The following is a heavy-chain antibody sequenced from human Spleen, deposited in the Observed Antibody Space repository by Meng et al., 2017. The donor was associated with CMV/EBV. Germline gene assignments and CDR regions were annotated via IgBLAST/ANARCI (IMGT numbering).Heavy chain of an antibody. J-gene: IGHJ3*02. CDR3: ARDLKSYGSGSYHDAFDI. CDR1: GYTFTSYY. Sequence: ASVKVSCKASGYTFTSYYMHWLRQAPGQGFEWMAWINPNTGDTNYAQNFQGRVTVTRDTSMTTFYMDLSGLRSDDTAVYYCARDLKSYGSGSYHDAFDIWGQGIMVTVSS. CDR2: INPNTGDT. V-gene: IGHV1-2*02. D-gene: IGHD3-10*01.